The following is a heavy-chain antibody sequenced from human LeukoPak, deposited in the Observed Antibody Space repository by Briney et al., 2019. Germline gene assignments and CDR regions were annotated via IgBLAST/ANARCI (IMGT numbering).Heavy chain of an antibody. CDR2: ISYDGSNK. D-gene: IGHD3-22*01. CDR1: GFTFSSYG. Sequence: GRSLRLSCAASGFTFSSYGMHWVRQAPGKGLEWVAVISYDGSNKYYADSVKGRFTISRDNSKNTLYLQMNSLRAEDTAIYYCAKMSAWSLKSFEYWGQGTLVTVSS. J-gene: IGHJ4*02. CDR3: AKMSAWSLKSFEY. V-gene: IGHV3-30*18.